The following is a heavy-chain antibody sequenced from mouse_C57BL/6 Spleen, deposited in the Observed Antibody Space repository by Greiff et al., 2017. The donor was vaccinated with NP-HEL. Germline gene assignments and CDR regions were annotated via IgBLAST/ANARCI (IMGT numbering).Heavy chain of an antibody. Sequence: EVHLVESGPELVKPGASVKISCKASGYSFTDYNMNWVKQSNGKSLEWIGVINPNYGTTSYNQKFKGKATLTVDQSSSTAYMQLNSLTSEDSAVYYCARPYGNYEFDYAMDYWGQGTSVTVSS. D-gene: IGHD2-1*01. CDR2: INPNYGTT. CDR3: ARPYGNYEFDYAMDY. V-gene: IGHV1-39*01. CDR1: GYSFTDYN. J-gene: IGHJ4*01.